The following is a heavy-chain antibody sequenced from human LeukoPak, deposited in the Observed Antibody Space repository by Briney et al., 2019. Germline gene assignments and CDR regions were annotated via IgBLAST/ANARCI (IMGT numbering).Heavy chain of an antibody. CDR2: INSDGSGT. Sequence: PGGSLRLSCAASGFTFSSYWMHWVRQAPGKGLVWVSLINSDGSGTIYADSVKGRFTISRDNAKNTLYLQMNSLRAEDTAVYFCATDWFGAVNSWGQGTLVTVSS. CDR1: GFTFSSYW. D-gene: IGHD3-16*01. CDR3: ATDWFGAVNS. J-gene: IGHJ4*02. V-gene: IGHV3-74*01.